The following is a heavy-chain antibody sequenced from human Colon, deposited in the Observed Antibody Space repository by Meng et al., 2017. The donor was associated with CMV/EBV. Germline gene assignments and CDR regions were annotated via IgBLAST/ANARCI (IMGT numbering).Heavy chain of an antibody. D-gene: IGHD3-10*01. CDR1: GFDFFNSA. CDR3: ASSFHGSGSPDH. V-gene: IGHV3-30-3*01. J-gene: IGHJ5*02. CDR2: ISYDGSHA. Sequence: QVQVVESGGGVGQPGRSLRLSCAASGFDFFNSAMHWVRQVPGKGLEWVTIISYDGSHALYADSVKGRFTISRDNSKNTLYLQMNSLRPEDTAVYYCASSFHGSGSPDHWGQGTLVTVSS.